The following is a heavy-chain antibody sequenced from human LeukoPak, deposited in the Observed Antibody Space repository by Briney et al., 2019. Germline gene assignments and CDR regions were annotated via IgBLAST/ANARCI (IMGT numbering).Heavy chain of an antibody. CDR3: ARAPRDYGSGSYYPAHLDYFDY. Sequence: GGSLRLSCAASGFTFSSYWMHWVRQAPGKGLVWVSRINSDGSSTSYADSVKGRFTISRDNAKNTLYLQMNSLRAEDTAVYYCARAPRDYGSGSYYPAHLDYFDYWGQGTLVTVSS. J-gene: IGHJ4*02. CDR1: GFTFSSYW. CDR2: INSDGSST. V-gene: IGHV3-74*01. D-gene: IGHD3-10*01.